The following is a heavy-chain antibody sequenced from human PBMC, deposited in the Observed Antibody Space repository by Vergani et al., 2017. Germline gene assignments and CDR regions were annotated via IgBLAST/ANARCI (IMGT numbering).Heavy chain of an antibody. D-gene: IGHD6-19*01. J-gene: IGHJ4*02. CDR1: GFTFSSYG. V-gene: IGHV3-30*02. Sequence: QVQLVESGGGVVQPGGSLRLSCAASGFTFSSYGMHWVRQAPGKGLEWVAFIRYDGSNEYYADSVKVRFTISRDNSKNTLFLQMNSLRAEDTAVYYCAKDRGMTAVAEYWGQGTLVTVSS. CDR2: IRYDGSNE. CDR3: AKDRGMTAVAEY.